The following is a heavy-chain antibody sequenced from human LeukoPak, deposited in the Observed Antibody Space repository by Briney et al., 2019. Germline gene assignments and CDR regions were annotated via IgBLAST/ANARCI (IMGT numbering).Heavy chain of an antibody. V-gene: IGHV3-23*01. CDR1: GFSFSSYA. J-gene: IGHJ5*01. Sequence: GGSLRLSCATSGFSFSSYAMTWVRQAPGKGLEWVSSISDSGRSTYYTDSVKGRFTISRDNSKNTLYLQMNSLRAEDTAVYYCARPAVIEHDHSPGDSWGQGALVTVPS. CDR2: ISDSGRST. D-gene: IGHD3-16*02. CDR3: ARPAVIEHDHSPGDS.